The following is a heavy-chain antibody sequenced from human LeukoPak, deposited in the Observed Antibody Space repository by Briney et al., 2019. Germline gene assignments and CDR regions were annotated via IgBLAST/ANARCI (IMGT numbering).Heavy chain of an antibody. V-gene: IGHV3-48*03. J-gene: IGHJ4*02. CDR3: ASARYFDY. CDR1: GFTFRSSE. Sequence: TGGSLRLSCAASGFTFRSSEMSWVRQAPGKGLEWLSYISSSGSTIWYADSVKGRFTISRDNAKNSLYLQMNSLRAEDTAVYYCASARYFDYWGQGTLVTVSS. CDR2: ISSSGSTI.